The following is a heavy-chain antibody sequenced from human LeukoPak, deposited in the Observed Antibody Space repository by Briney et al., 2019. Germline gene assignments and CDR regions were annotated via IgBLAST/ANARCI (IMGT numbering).Heavy chain of an antibody. Sequence: ASVKVSCKASGYTFTSYDINWVRQATGQGLEWMGWMNPNSGNTGYAQKFQGRATITRNTSISTAYMELSSLRSEDTAVYYCARNLHLSRVQGVRLYYWGQGTLVTVSS. CDR2: MNPNSGNT. CDR3: ARNLHLSRVQGVRLYY. V-gene: IGHV1-8*03. J-gene: IGHJ4*02. D-gene: IGHD3-10*01. CDR1: GYTFTSYD.